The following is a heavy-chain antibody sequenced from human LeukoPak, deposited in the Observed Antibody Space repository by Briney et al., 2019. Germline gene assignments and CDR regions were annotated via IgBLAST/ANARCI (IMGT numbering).Heavy chain of an antibody. J-gene: IGHJ6*03. CDR3: ARDLSNLGYYYMDV. CDR1: GGSISSSNW. Sequence: SETLSLICAVSGGSISSSNWWSWVRQPPGKGLEWIGEIYHSGSTNYNPSLKSRVTISVDKSKNQFSLKLSSVTAADTAVYYCARDLSNLGYYYMDVWGKGTTVTVSS. CDR2: IYHSGST. V-gene: IGHV4-4*02. D-gene: IGHD4-11*01.